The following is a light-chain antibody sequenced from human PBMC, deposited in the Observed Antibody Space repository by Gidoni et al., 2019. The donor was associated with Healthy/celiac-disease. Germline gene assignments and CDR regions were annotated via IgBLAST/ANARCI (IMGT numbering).Light chain of an antibody. CDR3: QAWDSSTYVV. CDR2: QDS. Sequence: SYALTQPPSVSVSPGQTASITCSGDKLGDKYACWYQQKPGQSPVLVSYQDSKRPSGIPERFSGSNSGNTATLTISGTQAMDEADYYCQAWDSSTYVVFGGGTKLTV. CDR1: KLGDKY. J-gene: IGLJ2*01. V-gene: IGLV3-1*01.